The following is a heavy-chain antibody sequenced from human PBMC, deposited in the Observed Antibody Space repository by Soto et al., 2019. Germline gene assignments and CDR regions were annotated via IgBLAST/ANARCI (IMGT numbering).Heavy chain of an antibody. CDR2: IIPMFPTT. J-gene: IGHJ4*02. D-gene: IGHD2-21*02. CDR3: ARDGDSADYVY. V-gene: IGHV1-69*06. CDR1: GDTFGRNA. Sequence: QVQLVQYGAEVKRPGSSVKVSCKASGDTFGRNAIHWVRQAPGQGLEGMGGIIPMFPTTNYAQKFKGRLTINADKSTSTAYMEMTSLRSEDMAVYYCARDGDSADYVYWGQGTMVTFSS.